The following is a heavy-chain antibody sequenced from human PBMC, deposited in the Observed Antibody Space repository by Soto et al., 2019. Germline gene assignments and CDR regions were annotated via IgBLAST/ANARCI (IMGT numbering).Heavy chain of an antibody. V-gene: IGHV3-74*01. J-gene: IGHJ6*02. CDR2: INSDGSGT. D-gene: IGHD5-12*01. CDR1: GFTFSSYW. CDR3: ARADRDGYNFLYYYGMDV. Sequence: PGGSLRLSCAASGFTFSSYWMHWVRQAPGKGLVWVSRINSDGSGTSYADSVKGRFTISRDNAKNTLYLQMNSLRAEDTAVYYCARADRDGYNFLYYYGMDVWGQGTTVTVSS.